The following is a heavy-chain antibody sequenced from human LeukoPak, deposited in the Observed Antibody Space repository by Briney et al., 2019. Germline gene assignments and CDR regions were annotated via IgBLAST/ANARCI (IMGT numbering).Heavy chain of an antibody. V-gene: IGHV3-23*01. CDR2: ISGSGGST. D-gene: IGHD2-15*01. J-gene: IGHJ5*02. CDR3: AKDPAVVVVAALGWFDP. CDR1: GFTFSSYA. Sequence: PGGSLRLSCAASGFTFSSYAMSWVRQAPGKGLEWVSAISGSGGSTYYADSVKGQFTISRDNSKNTLYLQMNSLRAEDTAVYYCAKDPAVVVVAALGWFDPWGQGTLGTVSS.